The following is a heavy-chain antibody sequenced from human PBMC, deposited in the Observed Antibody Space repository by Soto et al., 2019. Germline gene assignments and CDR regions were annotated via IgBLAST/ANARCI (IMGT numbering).Heavy chain of an antibody. CDR1: GFTFSSYS. Sequence: EVQLVESGGGLVQPGGSLRLSCAASGFTFSSYSMNWVRQAPGKGLEWVSYISSSSSTIYYADSVKGRFTISRDNAKNSLYLQMNSLRDEDTAVYYCARDQLITIFGDLYHYGMDVWGQGTTVTVSS. V-gene: IGHV3-48*02. CDR2: ISSSSSTI. D-gene: IGHD3-3*01. CDR3: ARDQLITIFGDLYHYGMDV. J-gene: IGHJ6*02.